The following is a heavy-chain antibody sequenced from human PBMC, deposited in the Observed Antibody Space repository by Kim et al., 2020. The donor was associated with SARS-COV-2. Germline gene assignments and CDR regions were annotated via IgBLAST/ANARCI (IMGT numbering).Heavy chain of an antibody. CDR3: VSAVTGTYDY. CDR2: IAGNGIGT. V-gene: IGHV3-64D*09. Sequence: GGSLRLSCSASGFTFSSYAMHWVSQAPGKGLECVSGIAGNGIGTYYADSVKGRFTISRDNSKNTLYLQMSSLRPEDTAVYYCVSAVTGTYDYWGQGALVTVSS. CDR1: GFTFSSYA. J-gene: IGHJ4*02. D-gene: IGHD6-19*01.